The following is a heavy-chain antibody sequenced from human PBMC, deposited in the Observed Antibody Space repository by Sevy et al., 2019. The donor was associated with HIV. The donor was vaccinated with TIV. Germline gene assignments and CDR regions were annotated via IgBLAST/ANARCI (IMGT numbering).Heavy chain of an antibody. CDR1: AFTFSAYG. V-gene: IGHV3-33*01. CDR3: VREGVPAGIGFDY. J-gene: IGHJ4*02. D-gene: IGHD2-2*01. Sequence: GGSLRLSCAASAFTFSAYGMHWVRQAPGKGLEWVSTIWYDGGNKYYADSVKGRFTISRDNSKNTLYLQMNSLRAEDTAVYYCVREGVPAGIGFDYWGQGTLVTVSS. CDR2: IWYDGGNK.